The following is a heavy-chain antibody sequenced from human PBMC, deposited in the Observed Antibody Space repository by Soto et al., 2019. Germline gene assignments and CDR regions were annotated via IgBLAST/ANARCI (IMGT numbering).Heavy chain of an antibody. CDR2: IAGSGGNT. Sequence: EVQLLESGGGLVQPGGSLRLSWAASGFIFNAYAMTWVRQAPGKGLEWVSAIAGSGGNTFYAASVKGRFTISRDNSKDTVELEMTRLRVDDTAVYFCARVASDYINSADPWGQGILVTVSS. J-gene: IGHJ5*02. CDR1: GFIFNAYA. V-gene: IGHV3-23*01. CDR3: ARVASDYINSADP. D-gene: IGHD4-4*01.